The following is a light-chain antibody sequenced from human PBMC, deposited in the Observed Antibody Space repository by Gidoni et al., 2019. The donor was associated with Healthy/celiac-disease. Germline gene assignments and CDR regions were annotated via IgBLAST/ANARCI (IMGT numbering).Light chain of an antibody. CDR1: QSVSSSY. J-gene: IGKJ4*01. CDR2: GAS. CDR3: QQYGSSPWLT. V-gene: IGKV3-20*01. Sequence: EIVLTQSPGTLSLSPGERATLSCRASQSVSSSYLAWYQRKPGKAPRLLIYGASSRATGIPDRFSGSGSVTDFTLTISLLEPEDFAVYYCQQYGSSPWLTFGGGTKVEIK.